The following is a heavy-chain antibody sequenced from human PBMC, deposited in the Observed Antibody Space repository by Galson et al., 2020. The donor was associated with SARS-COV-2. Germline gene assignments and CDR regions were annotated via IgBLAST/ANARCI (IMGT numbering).Heavy chain of an antibody. CDR3: AKGDFWSGRETYYYYYYGMDV. V-gene: IGHV3-23*01. Sequence: GESLKISCAASGFTFSSYAMSWVRQAPGKGMEWVSAISGSGGSTYYADSVKGRFTISRDNSKNTLYLQMNSLRAEDTAVYYCAKGDFWSGRETYYYYYYGMDVWGQGTTVTVSS. J-gene: IGHJ6*02. CDR2: ISGSGGST. D-gene: IGHD3-3*01. CDR1: GFTFSSYA.